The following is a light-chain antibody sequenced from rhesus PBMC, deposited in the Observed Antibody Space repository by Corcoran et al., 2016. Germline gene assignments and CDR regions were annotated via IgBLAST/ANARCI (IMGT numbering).Light chain of an antibody. J-gene: IGKJ2*01. CDR2: KAS. CDR1: QSISSW. CDR3: LQYSSSPYS. V-gene: IGKV1-22*01. Sequence: DIQMTQSPSSLSASVGDTVTITCRASQSISSWLDWYQQKPGKAPKLLIYKASSLQSGVPSRFSGSGSGTDFPLTISSLQPEDFATYYCLQYSSSPYSFGQGTKVEIK.